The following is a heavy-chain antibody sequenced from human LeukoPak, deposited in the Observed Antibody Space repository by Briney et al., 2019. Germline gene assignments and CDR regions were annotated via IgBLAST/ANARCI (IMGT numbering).Heavy chain of an antibody. J-gene: IGHJ4*02. CDR1: GESFSGYY. V-gene: IGHV4-34*01. CDR3: ARGGWGSSNDY. D-gene: IGHD6-6*01. CDR2: INHSGST. Sequence: SETLSLTCAVYGESFSGYYWSWIRQPPGKGLEWIGEINHSGSTNYNPSLKSRVTISVDTSKNQFSLKLSSVTAADTAVYYCARGGWGSSNDYWGQGTLVTVSS.